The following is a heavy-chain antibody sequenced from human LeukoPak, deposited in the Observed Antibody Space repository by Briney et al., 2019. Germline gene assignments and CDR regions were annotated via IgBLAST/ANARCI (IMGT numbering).Heavy chain of an antibody. CDR2: ITHGKGT. CDR3: ARVIGGSGFPFDH. Sequence: PSETLSLTCVVSGASFSNNHWSWIRQTPGTGLEWLGEITHGKGTNDNPSLKRRVTLSIDTSKNQLSLKLSSVTAADTGIYYCARVIGGSGFPFDHWGQGTLVTVSS. CDR1: GASFSNNH. J-gene: IGHJ4*02. V-gene: IGHV4-34*01. D-gene: IGHD3-22*01.